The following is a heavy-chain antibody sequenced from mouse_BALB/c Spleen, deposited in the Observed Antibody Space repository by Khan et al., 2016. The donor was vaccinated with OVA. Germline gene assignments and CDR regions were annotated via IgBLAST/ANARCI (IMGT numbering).Heavy chain of an antibody. V-gene: IGHV1S41*01. D-gene: IGHD1-1*01. CDR1: GYTFTSYW. J-gene: IGHJ4*01. CDR2: IGTGSGST. CDR3: ARSNYFGSCLYAMHY. Sequence: DLVKPGAAVKLSCKASGYTFTSYWINWIKQRPGKGLEWIGRIGTGSGSTSYNEMFKGKATLTVDTSSSTAYIQLSSLSSEDSAVYFCARSNYFGSCLYAMHYLGHCPSVTVSS.